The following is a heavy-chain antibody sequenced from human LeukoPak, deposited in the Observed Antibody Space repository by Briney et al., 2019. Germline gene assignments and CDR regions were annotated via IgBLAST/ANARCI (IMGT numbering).Heavy chain of an antibody. CDR2: IGSRGDT. CDR3: AKDAVGATAYYFDY. Sequence: GGSLRLSCAAPGFTFSSYAMSWARQAPGKGLEWVSAIGSRGDTYYAGPVKGRFTISRDNSKNTLYMQINSLRADDTAVYYCAKDAVGATAYYFDYWGQGILVTVSS. V-gene: IGHV3-23*01. CDR1: GFTFSSYA. D-gene: IGHD1-26*01. J-gene: IGHJ4*02.